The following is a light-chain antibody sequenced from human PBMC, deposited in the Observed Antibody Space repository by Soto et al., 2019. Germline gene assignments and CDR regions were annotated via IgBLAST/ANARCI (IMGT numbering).Light chain of an antibody. V-gene: IGLV1-36*01. Sequence: QSVLTQPPSVSADPRQRVTISCSGSSSNIGENYGNWYHQLPGKAPKLLIYHDDLLSAGGSDRFSCSKSGTSASLAISDLQSEDEADYYCAAWDYSLDGHVLGGGTKQTVL. CDR2: HDD. CDR3: AAWDYSLDGHV. CDR1: SSNIGENY. J-gene: IGLJ3*02.